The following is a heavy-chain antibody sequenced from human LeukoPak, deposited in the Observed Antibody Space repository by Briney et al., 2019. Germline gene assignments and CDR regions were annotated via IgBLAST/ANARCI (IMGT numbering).Heavy chain of an antibody. Sequence: PGGSLRLSCAASGFTFSSYWMSWVRQAPGKGLEWVANIKQDGSEKYYVDSVKGRFTISRDNAKNSLYLQMNSLRAEDTAVYYCARYGYSSGWYPRDAFDIWGQGTMVTVSS. CDR2: IKQDGSEK. J-gene: IGHJ3*02. D-gene: IGHD6-19*01. CDR3: ARYGYSSGWYPRDAFDI. CDR1: GFTFSSYW. V-gene: IGHV3-7*01.